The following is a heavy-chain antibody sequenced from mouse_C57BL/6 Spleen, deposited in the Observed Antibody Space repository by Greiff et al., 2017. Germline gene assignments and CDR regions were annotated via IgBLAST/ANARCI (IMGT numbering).Heavy chain of an antibody. CDR3: TSSSGYLY. V-gene: IGHV1-15*01. D-gene: IGHD3-2*02. CDR2: IDPETGGT. Sequence: QVQLKESGAELVRPGASVTLSYKASGYTFTDYEMHWVKQTPVHGLEWIGAIDPETGGTAYNQKFKGKAILTADKSSSTAYMELRSLTSEDSAVYYCTSSSGYLYWGQGTLVTVSA. J-gene: IGHJ3*01. CDR1: GYTFTDYE.